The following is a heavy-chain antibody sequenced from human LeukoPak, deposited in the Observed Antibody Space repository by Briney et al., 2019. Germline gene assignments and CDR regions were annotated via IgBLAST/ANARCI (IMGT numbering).Heavy chain of an antibody. CDR2: IYRGDT. J-gene: IGHJ4*02. Sequence: GGSLRLSCEVSGFIAGYNYMSWVRQAPGKGLEWVSAIYRGDTYYADSVKRRFTISRDDSKNTVFLQMNNLRVEDTAEYFCASYYCSPGSCYFDHWGQGTLVTVSS. CDR3: ASYYCSPGSCYFDH. V-gene: IGHV3-53*01. CDR1: GFIAGYNY. D-gene: IGHD2-15*01.